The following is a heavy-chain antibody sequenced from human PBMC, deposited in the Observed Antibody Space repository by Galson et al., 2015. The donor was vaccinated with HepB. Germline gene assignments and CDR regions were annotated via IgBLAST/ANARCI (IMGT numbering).Heavy chain of an antibody. CDR2: IKQDGSEK. CDR1: GFTFSSYW. V-gene: IGHV3-7*01. D-gene: IGHD3-22*01. J-gene: IGHJ4*02. Sequence: SLRLSCAASGFTFSSYWMSWVRQAPGKGLEWVANIKQDGSEKYYVDSVKGRFTISRDNAKNSLYLQMNSLRAEDTAVYYCAREGEYSGYDWLSGYYYDSSGYWGFDYWGQGTLVTVSS. CDR3: AREGEYSGYDWLSGYYYDSSGYWGFDY.